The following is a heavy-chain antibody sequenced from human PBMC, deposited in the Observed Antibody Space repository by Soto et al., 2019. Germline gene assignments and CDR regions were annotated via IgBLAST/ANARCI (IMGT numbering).Heavy chain of an antibody. CDR3: ARRIVATETFDD. J-gene: IGHJ4*02. CDR2: IYYAGST. Sequence: SETLSLTCAVSGGSISSSNWWSWVRQPPGKGLEWIGFIYYAGSTKYNPSLNSRVTISVDTSKNQFSLTVTSVTAADTAVYYCARRIVATETFDDWGQGTLVTVSS. V-gene: IGHV4-4*02. D-gene: IGHD5-12*01. CDR1: GGSISSSNW.